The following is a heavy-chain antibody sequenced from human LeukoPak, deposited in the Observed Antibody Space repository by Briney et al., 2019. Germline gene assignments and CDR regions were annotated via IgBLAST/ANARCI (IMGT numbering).Heavy chain of an antibody. Sequence: PGGSLRLSCAASGFTLSTYAMSWVRQTPGKGLEWVAATSSSDAGTYHADSVRGRFTISRDNSKNTLYLQMNSLRAEDAAVYFCAKGGHIVVVVAATFSYFDYWGQGTLVTVSS. CDR1: GFTLSTYA. V-gene: IGHV3-23*01. CDR2: TSSSDAGT. D-gene: IGHD2-15*01. J-gene: IGHJ4*02. CDR3: AKGGHIVVVVAATFSYFDY.